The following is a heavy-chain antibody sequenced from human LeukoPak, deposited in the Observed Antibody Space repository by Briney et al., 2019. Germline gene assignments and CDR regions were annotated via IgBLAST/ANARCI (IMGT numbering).Heavy chain of an antibody. Sequence: SGGSQRLSCAASGFTFSSYAMTWVRQAPGRGPEWISYISGSSSTIKYADSVKGRFTISRDNAKNSLYLQMNSLRAEDTAVYYCATSSSWSYYYALDVWGQGTTVTVSS. CDR3: ATSSSWSYYYALDV. J-gene: IGHJ6*02. CDR1: GFTFSSYA. V-gene: IGHV3-48*01. CDR2: ISGSSSTI. D-gene: IGHD6-13*01.